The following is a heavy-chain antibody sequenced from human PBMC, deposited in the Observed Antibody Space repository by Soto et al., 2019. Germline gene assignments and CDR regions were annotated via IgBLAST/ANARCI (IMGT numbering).Heavy chain of an antibody. CDR3: ARGYCSGGSCGLFDY. D-gene: IGHD2-15*01. V-gene: IGHV1-46*01. J-gene: IGHJ4*02. Sequence: GASVKVSCKASGYTFTSYYMHWARQAPGQGLEWMGIINPSGGSTSYAQKFQGRVTMTRDTSTSTVYMELSSLRSEDTAVYYCARGYCSGGSCGLFDYWGQGTLVTVSS. CDR1: GYTFTSYY. CDR2: INPSGGST.